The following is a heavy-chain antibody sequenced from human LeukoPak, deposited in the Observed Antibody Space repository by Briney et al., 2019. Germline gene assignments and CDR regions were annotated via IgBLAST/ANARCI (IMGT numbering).Heavy chain of an antibody. D-gene: IGHD6-13*01. CDR3: AITGYSSSWYQPNYYYGMDV. Sequence: PGGSLRLSCAASGFTFSDYYMSWIRQAPGKGLEWVSYISSRSSYTKYADSVEGRLTISRDIAKNSLYLQMNSLRDEDTAVYYCAITGYSSSWYQPNYYYGMDVWGQGTTVTVSS. V-gene: IGHV3-11*06. CDR2: ISSRSSYT. CDR1: GFTFSDYY. J-gene: IGHJ6*02.